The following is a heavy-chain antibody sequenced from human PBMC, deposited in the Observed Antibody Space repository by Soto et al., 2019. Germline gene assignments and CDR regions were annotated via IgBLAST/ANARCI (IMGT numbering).Heavy chain of an antibody. CDR2: ISGSGGST. D-gene: IGHD6-13*01. CDR1: GFTFSIYS. J-gene: IGHJ5*02. V-gene: IGHV3-23*01. CDR3: AKDIRGVAAAGPGVDP. Sequence: PGRSLRLSCAASGFTFSIYSMSWVRQAPGKGLEWVSAISGSGGSTYYADSVKGRFTISRDNSKNTLYLQMNSLRAEDTAVYSCAKDIRGVAAAGPGVDPWGQGTLVTVSS.